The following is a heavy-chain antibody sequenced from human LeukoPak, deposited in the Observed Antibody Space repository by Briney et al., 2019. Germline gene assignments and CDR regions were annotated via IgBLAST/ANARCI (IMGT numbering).Heavy chain of an antibody. CDR1: GGSISSYY. Sequence: PSETLSLTCTVSGGSISSYYWSWIRQPPGKGLEWIGHIYYSGSTSYNPSLKSRVTISVDTSKNHFSLKLSSVTAADTAVYYCARAGSSGWYGVFDYWGQGTLVTVSS. V-gene: IGHV4-59*01. CDR2: IYYSGST. CDR3: ARAGSSGWYGVFDY. J-gene: IGHJ4*02. D-gene: IGHD6-19*01.